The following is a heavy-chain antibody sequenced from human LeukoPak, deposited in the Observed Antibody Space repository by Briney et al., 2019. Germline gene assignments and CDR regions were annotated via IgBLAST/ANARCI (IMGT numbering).Heavy chain of an antibody. Sequence: SETLSLTCAVYGGSFSGYYWSWIRQPPGKGLEWIGYIYYSGSTYYNPSLKSRVTISVDTSKNQFSLKLSSVTAADTAVYYCARHMAMVRGVDAFDIWGQGTMVTVSS. CDR3: ARHMAMVRGVDAFDI. CDR2: IYYSGST. V-gene: IGHV4-34*01. CDR1: GGSFSGYY. J-gene: IGHJ3*02. D-gene: IGHD3-10*01.